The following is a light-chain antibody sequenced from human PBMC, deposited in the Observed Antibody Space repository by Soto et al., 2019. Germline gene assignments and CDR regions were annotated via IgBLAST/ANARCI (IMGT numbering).Light chain of an antibody. V-gene: IGKV3-15*01. CDR1: QSVSSN. CDR3: QQYNNWPSWT. J-gene: IGKJ1*01. Sequence: EIVMTQSPATLSVSPGERATLSCRASQSVSSNLAWYQQKPGQAPRLLIYGASTRATGIPARFSGSGSWTEFTLTISSLQSEDFAVYYCQQYNNWPSWTFGQGDQGGYQ. CDR2: GAS.